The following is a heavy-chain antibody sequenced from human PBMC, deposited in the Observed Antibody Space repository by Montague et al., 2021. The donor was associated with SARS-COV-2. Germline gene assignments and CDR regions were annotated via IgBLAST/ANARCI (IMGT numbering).Heavy chain of an antibody. CDR1: GFIFSNYA. CDR2: IYGDGSKT. CDR3: AKGWDTSGWIAIYDS. V-gene: IGHV3-23*03. Sequence: SLSLSWAASGFIFSNYAMNWVRQTPGKGLEWVSVIYGDGSKTYYANSVKGRFTISRDNSKNTLYLQMNSLRTEDTALYYCAKGWDTSGWIAIYDSWGQGTLVPVSS. D-gene: IGHD6-19*01. J-gene: IGHJ4*02.